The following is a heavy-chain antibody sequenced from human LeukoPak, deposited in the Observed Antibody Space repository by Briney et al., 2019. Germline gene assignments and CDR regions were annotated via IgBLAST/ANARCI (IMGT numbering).Heavy chain of an antibody. J-gene: IGHJ3*02. CDR1: GYTFTSYY. Sequence: ASVKVSCKASGYTFTSYYIHWVRQAPGQGLEWMGWINPNSGGTNYAQKFQGRVTMTRDTSISTTYMELSGLRSDDTAVYYCARPRAAAGTTSTLDIWGQGTLVTVPS. CDR3: ARPRAAAGTTSTLDI. CDR2: INPNSGGT. D-gene: IGHD6-13*01. V-gene: IGHV1-2*02.